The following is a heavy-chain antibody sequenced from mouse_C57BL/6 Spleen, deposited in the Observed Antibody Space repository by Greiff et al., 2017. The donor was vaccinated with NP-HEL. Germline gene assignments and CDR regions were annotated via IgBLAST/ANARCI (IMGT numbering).Heavy chain of an antibody. J-gene: IGHJ4*01. D-gene: IGHD4-1*01. CDR1: EHKKTSKE. V-gene: IGHV1-64*01. Sequence: LKKSRAKQVNTGNSVKMYKKAKEHKKTSKEQHVVKQRPGQGLEWIGMIHPNSGSTNYNEKFKSKATLTVDKSSSTAYMQLSSLTSEDSAVYYCARGNWDYAMDYWGQGTSVTVSS. CDR3: ARGNWDYAMDY. CDR2: IHPNSGST.